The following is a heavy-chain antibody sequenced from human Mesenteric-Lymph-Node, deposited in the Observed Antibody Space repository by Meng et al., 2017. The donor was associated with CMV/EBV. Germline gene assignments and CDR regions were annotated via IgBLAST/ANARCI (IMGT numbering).Heavy chain of an antibody. CDR2: MNPNSGNT. J-gene: IGHJ5*02. Sequence: ASVKVSCKASGYTFTAYYVHWVRQATGQGLEWMGWMNPNSGNTGYAQKFQGRVTMTRNTSISTAYMELSSLRSEDTAVYYCARGLRYCSSTSCYYNWFDPWGQGTLVTVSS. CDR1: GYTFTAYY. V-gene: IGHV1-8*01. CDR3: ARGLRYCSSTSCYYNWFDP. D-gene: IGHD2-2*01.